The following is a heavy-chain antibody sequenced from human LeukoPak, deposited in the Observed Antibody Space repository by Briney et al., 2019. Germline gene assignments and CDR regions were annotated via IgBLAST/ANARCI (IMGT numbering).Heavy chain of an antibody. V-gene: IGHV3-7*01. J-gene: IGHJ4*02. Sequence: GGSLRLSCAASGFTFSSYWMSWVRQAPGKGLEWVANIKQDGSEKDYVDSVKGRFTISRDNAKNSLYLQMNSLRAEDTAVYYCASIAAAGTEEFDYWGQGTLVTVSS. D-gene: IGHD6-13*01. CDR1: GFTFSSYW. CDR3: ASIAAAGTEEFDY. CDR2: IKQDGSEK.